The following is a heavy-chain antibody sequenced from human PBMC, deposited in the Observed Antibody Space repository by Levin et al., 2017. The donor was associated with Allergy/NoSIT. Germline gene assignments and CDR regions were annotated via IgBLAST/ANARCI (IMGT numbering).Heavy chain of an antibody. CDR1: GFTFSSYG. D-gene: IGHD3-22*01. CDR2: ISYDGSNK. CDR3: AKALYYDSSGYSRAFDY. J-gene: IGHJ4*02. V-gene: IGHV3-30*18. Sequence: GGSLRLSCAASGFTFSSYGMHWVRQAPGKGLEWVAVISYDGSNKYYADSVKGRFTISRDNSKNTLYLQMNSLRAEDTAVYYCAKALYYDSSGYSRAFDYWGQGTLVTVSS.